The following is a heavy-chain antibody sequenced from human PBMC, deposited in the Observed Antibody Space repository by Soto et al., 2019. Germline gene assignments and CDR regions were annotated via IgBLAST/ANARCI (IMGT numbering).Heavy chain of an antibody. D-gene: IGHD3-16*02. CDR2: INHSGST. CDR3: ARRYYDYVWGSYRHPNWFDP. CDR1: GGSFSGYY. V-gene: IGHV4-34*01. J-gene: IGHJ5*02. Sequence: SETLSLTCAVYGGSFSGYYWSWIRQPPGKGLDWIGEINHSGSTNYNLSLKCRVTISVDTSKNQFFLKLSSVTAADTAVYYCARRYYDYVWGSYRHPNWFDPWGQGTLVTVSS.